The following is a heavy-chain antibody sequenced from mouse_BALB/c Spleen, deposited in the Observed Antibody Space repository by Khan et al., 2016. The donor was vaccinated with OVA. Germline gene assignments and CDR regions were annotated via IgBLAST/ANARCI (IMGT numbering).Heavy chain of an antibody. Sequence: EVQLVESGGGLVQPARSLTRTCAASRFSISSYDMSYVLQTPHKKILLVTTIDSNGGSTDYQDSVKRRFTISGDNAKNALYLQMSSLKSEDTAMYYCESSAIWGQGTSVTVSS. CDR3: ESSAI. J-gene: IGHJ4*01. CDR2: IDSNGGST. V-gene: IGHV5-6-3*01. D-gene: IGHD2-12*01. CDR1: RFSISSYD.